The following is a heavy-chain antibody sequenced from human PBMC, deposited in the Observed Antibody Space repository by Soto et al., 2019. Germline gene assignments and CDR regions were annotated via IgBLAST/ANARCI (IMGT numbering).Heavy chain of an antibody. D-gene: IGHD3-16*01. Sequence: PGGSLRLSGNAFRFTVIRTYLSWVRQAPGMGLEGVAVVESGGSTHYADSVKGRFTISRDIPKNMIYLRLHTLRAEDPAVYYCATDLGPLRLPNYYFYGLDVWGQGTTVTVSS. CDR1: RFTVIRTY. J-gene: IGHJ6*02. V-gene: IGHV3-53*01. CDR3: ATDLGPLRLPNYYFYGLDV. CDR2: VESGGST.